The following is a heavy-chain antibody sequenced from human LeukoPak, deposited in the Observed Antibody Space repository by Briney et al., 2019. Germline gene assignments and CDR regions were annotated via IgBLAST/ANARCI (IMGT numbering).Heavy chain of an antibody. J-gene: IGHJ1*01. V-gene: IGHV1-8*01. CDR1: GYTFTSYD. CDR3: ARGGDGYSSSLAYFQH. D-gene: IGHD6-13*01. CDR2: MNPNSGNT. Sequence: ASVKVSCKASGYTFTSYDINWVRQATGQGLEWMGWMNPNSGNTGYAQKFQGRVTMTRSTSISTAYMELSSLRSEDTAVYYCARGGDGYSSSLAYFQHWGQGTLVTVSS.